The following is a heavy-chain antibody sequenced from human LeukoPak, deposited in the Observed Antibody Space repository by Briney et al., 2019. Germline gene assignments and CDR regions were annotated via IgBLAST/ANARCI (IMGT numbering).Heavy chain of an antibody. CDR3: ASSVETTTFDC. D-gene: IGHD1-1*01. J-gene: IGHJ4*02. Sequence: SETLSLTCAVYGGSFSGYYWSWIRQPPGKGLEWIGEINHSGSTNYNPSLKSRVTMSVDTSKNQFSLKLSSVTAADTAVYYCASSVETTTFDCWGQGTLVTVSS. CDR2: INHSGST. V-gene: IGHV4-34*01. CDR1: GGSFSGYY.